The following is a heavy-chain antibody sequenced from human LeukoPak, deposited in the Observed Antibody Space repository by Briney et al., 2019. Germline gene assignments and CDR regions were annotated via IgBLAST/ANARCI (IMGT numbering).Heavy chain of an antibody. Sequence: SETLSLTCAVYGGSFSGYYWSWIRQPPGKGLEWIGEIYHSGGTNYNPSLKSRVTISVDTSKNQFSLKLSSVTAADTAVYYCARRYTNYAPLDYWGQGTLVTVSP. CDR3: ARRYTNYAPLDY. J-gene: IGHJ4*02. CDR2: IYHSGGT. CDR1: GGSFSGYY. D-gene: IGHD1-1*01. V-gene: IGHV4-34*01.